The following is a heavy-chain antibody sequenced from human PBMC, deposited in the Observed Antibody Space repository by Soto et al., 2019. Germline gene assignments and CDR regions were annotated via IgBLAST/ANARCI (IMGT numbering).Heavy chain of an antibody. CDR1: GFSLSTSGVG. CDR2: IYWDDDK. J-gene: IGHJ6*01. Sequence: QITLKESGPPLVKPTQTLTLTCTFSGFSLSTSGVGVGWIRQPPGKVLEWLALIYWDDDKRYSPSLRSRLTINKDTSKNQVVLTMTNMEPMDTATYYCIQSRCGGDCLQSYASHFYYGMDVWGQGTTVTVSS. V-gene: IGHV2-5*02. D-gene: IGHD2-21*02. CDR3: IQSRCGGDCLQSYASHFYYGMDV.